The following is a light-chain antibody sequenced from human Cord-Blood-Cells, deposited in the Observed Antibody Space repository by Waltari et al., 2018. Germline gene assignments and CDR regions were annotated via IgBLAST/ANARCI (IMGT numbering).Light chain of an antibody. CDR1: QSVRSY. Sequence: EIVLPQSPATLSLSPGERATLSCRASQSVRSYLAWYQQKPGQPPRLLIYDASNRAAGIPARFSGSGSGTDFTLTISSLEPEDFAVYYCQQRSNWPPYTFGQGTKLEIK. CDR3: QQRSNWPPYT. V-gene: IGKV3-11*01. J-gene: IGKJ2*01. CDR2: DAS.